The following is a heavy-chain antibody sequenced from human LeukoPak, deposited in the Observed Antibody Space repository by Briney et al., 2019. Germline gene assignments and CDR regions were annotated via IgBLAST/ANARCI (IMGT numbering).Heavy chain of an antibody. CDR1: GFTFSSYW. Sequence: PGGSLRLSCAASGFTFSSYWMSWVRQAPGKGLEWVANIKQDGGEKYYVESVKGRFTISRDNVKNSLYLQMNSLRAEDTAVYYCARAGMKGSADYWGQGTLVTVSS. V-gene: IGHV3-7*01. CDR3: ARAGMKGSADY. CDR2: IKQDGGEK. D-gene: IGHD6-25*01. J-gene: IGHJ4*02.